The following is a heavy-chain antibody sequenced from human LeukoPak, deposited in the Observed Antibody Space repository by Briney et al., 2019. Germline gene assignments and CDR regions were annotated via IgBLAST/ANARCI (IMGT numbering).Heavy chain of an antibody. D-gene: IGHD6-13*01. Sequence: ASVKVSCKASGGTFSSYAISWVRQAPGQGLEWMGGIIPIFGTANYAQKFQGRVTITTGESTSTAYMELSSLRSEDTAVYYCARGRPYSSSNWFDPWGQGTLVTVSS. CDR2: IIPIFGTA. CDR1: GGTFSSYA. V-gene: IGHV1-69*05. CDR3: ARGRPYSSSNWFDP. J-gene: IGHJ5*02.